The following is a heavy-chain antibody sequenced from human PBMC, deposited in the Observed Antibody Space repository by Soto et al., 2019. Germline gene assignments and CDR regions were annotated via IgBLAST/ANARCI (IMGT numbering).Heavy chain of an antibody. V-gene: IGHV4-4*02. CDR2: IYHSGST. Sequence: SETLSLTCAVSGGSISSSNWWSWVRQPPGKGLEWIGEIYHSGSTNYNPSLKSRVTISVDKSKNQFSLKLISVTAADTAVYYCARDHNLGVRPDVSVGDAFDIWGQGTRGT. J-gene: IGHJ3*02. CDR1: GGSISSSNW. D-gene: IGHD3-10*01. CDR3: ARDHNLGVRPDVSVGDAFDI.